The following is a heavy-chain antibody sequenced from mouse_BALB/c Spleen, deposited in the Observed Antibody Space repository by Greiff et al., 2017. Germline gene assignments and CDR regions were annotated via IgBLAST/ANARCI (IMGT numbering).Heavy chain of an antibody. CDR2: ISYSGST. V-gene: IGHV3-2*02. D-gene: IGHD1-1*01. CDR3: ARGYYGSYAMDY. CDR1: GYSITSDYA. J-gene: IGHJ4*01. Sequence: VQLKESGPGLVKPSQSLSLTCTVTGYSITSDYAWNWIRQFPGNKLEWMGYISYSGSTSYNPSLKSRISITRDTSKNQFFLQLNSVTTEDTATYYCARGYYGSYAMDYWGQGTSVTVSS.